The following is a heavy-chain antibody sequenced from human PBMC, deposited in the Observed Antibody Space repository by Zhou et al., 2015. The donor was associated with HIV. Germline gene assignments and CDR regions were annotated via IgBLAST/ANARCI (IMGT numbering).Heavy chain of an antibody. CDR1: GGTFSNYA. Sequence: LLQSGTEVTKPGSSVKVSCKASGGTFSNYAVSWVRQAPGQGLEWMGGITPTFGGADYAQKLHGRVTITADESTRTAYMELSSLRSDDTAVYYCARGKLLWFGGSGHYVMDVWGQGTTVTVSS. J-gene: IGHJ6*01. V-gene: IGHV1-69*01. CDR3: ARGKLLWFGGSGHYVMDV. CDR2: ITPTFGGA. D-gene: IGHD3-10*01.